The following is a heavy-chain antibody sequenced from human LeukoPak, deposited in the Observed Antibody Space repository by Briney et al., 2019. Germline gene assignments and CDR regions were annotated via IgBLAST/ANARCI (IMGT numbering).Heavy chain of an antibody. CDR3: ARNSDYCSSTSCYAL. D-gene: IGHD2-2*01. CDR1: GGSFSGYY. Sequence: SETLSLTCAVYGGSFSGYYWSWIRQPPGKGLEWIGYIYYSGSTNYNPSLKSRVTISVDTSKNQFSLKLSSVTAADTAVYYCARNSDYCSSTSCYALWGQGTLVTVSS. V-gene: IGHV4-59*01. J-gene: IGHJ4*02. CDR2: IYYSGST.